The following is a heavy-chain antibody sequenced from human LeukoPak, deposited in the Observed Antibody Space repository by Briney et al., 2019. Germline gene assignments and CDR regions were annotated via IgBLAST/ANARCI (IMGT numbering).Heavy chain of an antibody. D-gene: IGHD3-22*01. J-gene: IGHJ4*02. CDR1: GYTFTSYG. CDR2: ISTYNYNT. Sequence: GASVKVSCKTSGYTFTSYGVSWVRQAPGQRLEWMGWISTYNYNTNYAQKFRGRVTLTKDTSTSTVYMELRSLRSDDTAVYYCARELRDSSGYYLSCWGQGTLVTVSS. CDR3: ARELRDSSGYYLSC. V-gene: IGHV1-18*01.